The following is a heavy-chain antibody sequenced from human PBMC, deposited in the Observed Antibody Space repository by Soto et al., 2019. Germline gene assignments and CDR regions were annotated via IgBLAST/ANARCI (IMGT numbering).Heavy chain of an antibody. V-gene: IGHV3-23*01. CDR3: AKDRHYSSGWQGMNWFDP. J-gene: IGHJ5*02. Sequence: GGSLRLSCAASGFTFSSYAMSWVRQAPGKGLEWVSAISGSGGSAYYADSVKGRFTISRDNSKNTLYLQMNSLRAEDTAVYYCAKDRHYSSGWQGMNWFDPWGQGTLVTVSS. CDR1: GFTFSSYA. CDR2: ISGSGGSA. D-gene: IGHD6-19*01.